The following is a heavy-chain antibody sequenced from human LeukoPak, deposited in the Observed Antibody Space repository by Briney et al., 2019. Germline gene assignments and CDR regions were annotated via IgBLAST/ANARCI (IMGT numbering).Heavy chain of an antibody. CDR2: LTRGSSNI. CDR3: ARVVPVHEYYNSYMDV. J-gene: IGHJ6*03. D-gene: IGHD1-1*01. CDR1: GFPFMTYA. V-gene: IGHV3-48*01. Sequence: GGSLRLSCEASGFPFMTYAMNWIRQSPGKGLEWVAFLTRGSSNIQYAESVKGRFTISRDNGKDSLFLQMNSLRADDTAVYYCARVVPVHEYYNSYMDVWGKGTTVTVSS.